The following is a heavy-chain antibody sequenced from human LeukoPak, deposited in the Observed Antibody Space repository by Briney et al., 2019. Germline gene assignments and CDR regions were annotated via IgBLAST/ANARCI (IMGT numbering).Heavy chain of an antibody. CDR2: INPNSGGT. D-gene: IGHD2-2*01. CDR3: ALGPLIVVVPAPYFDY. J-gene: IGHJ4*02. V-gene: IGHV1-2*02. Sequence: ASLKVSCKASGYTFTGYYIHWVRQVPGQGLEWMGWINPNSGGTNYAQKFQGRVTMTRDTSISTAYMELSRLRSDDTAVYYCALGPLIVVVPAPYFDYWGQGTLVTVSS. CDR1: GYTFTGYY.